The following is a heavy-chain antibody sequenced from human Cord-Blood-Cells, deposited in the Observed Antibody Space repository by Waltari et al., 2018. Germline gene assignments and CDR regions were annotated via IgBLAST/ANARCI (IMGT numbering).Heavy chain of an antibody. Sequence: EVQLVESGGGLVKPGGSLRLSCAASGFTFSSYSMNWVRQAPGKGLEGVSSISSSSSYIYYADSVKGRFIISRDNAKNSLYLQMNSLRAEDTAVYYCARDGGNSDYWGQGTLVTVSS. V-gene: IGHV3-21*01. CDR1: GFTFSSYS. CDR3: ARDGGNSDY. D-gene: IGHD2-21*02. J-gene: IGHJ4*02. CDR2: ISSSSSYI.